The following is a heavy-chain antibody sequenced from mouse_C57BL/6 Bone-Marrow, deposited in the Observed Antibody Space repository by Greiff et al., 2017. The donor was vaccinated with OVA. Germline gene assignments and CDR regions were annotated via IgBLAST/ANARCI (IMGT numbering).Heavy chain of an antibody. CDR2: IYPGDGDT. CDR1: GYAFSSSW. D-gene: IGHD2-5*01. V-gene: IGHV1-82*01. CDR3: ASLYYSNYGWYFDV. J-gene: IGHJ1*03. Sequence: QVQLKESGPELVKPGASVKISCKASGYAFSSSWMNWVKQRPGKGLEWIGRIYPGDGDTNYNGKFKGKATLTADKSSSTAYMQLSSLTSEDSAVYFCASLYYSNYGWYFDVWGTGTTVTVSS.